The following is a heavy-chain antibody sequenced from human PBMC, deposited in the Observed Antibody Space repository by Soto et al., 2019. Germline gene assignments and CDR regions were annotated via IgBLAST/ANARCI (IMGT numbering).Heavy chain of an antibody. CDR2: ISAHNGNT. J-gene: IGHJ4*02. CDR1: GYTFTSYG. D-gene: IGHD3-16*01. V-gene: IGHV1-18*01. CDR3: SRGGEGEY. Sequence: QVHLVQSGAEVKKPGASVKVSCKGSGYTFTSYGITWVRQAPGQGLEWMGWISAHNGNTNYAQKFQGRVTVTRDTSTSTAYKELGSLRSADTAVYFRSRGGEGEYWGQGGLVTVSS.